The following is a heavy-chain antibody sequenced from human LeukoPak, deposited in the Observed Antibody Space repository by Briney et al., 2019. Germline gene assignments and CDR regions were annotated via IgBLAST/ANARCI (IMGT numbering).Heavy chain of an antibody. CDR2: INAYNGNT. J-gene: IGHJ5*02. D-gene: IGHD2-2*01. CDR3: ARHSIYCSSTSCYAP. Sequence: ASVKVSCKASGYAFTSYGINWVRQAPGQGLEWMGWINAYNGNTNYAQKLQGRVTMTTDTSTSTAYMELRSLRSDDTAVYYCARHSIYCSSTSCYAPWGQGTLVTVSS. CDR1: GYAFTSYG. V-gene: IGHV1-18*01.